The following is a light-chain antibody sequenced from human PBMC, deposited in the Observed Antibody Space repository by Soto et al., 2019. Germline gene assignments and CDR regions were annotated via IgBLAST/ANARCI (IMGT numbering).Light chain of an antibody. J-gene: IGLJ1*01. CDR2: DVS. CDR3: RSYTSSSTYV. CDR1: SSDVGGYNY. Sequence: QSVLTQPASVSGSPGQSITISCTGTSSDVGGYNYVSWYQQHPGKAPKLMIYDVSNRPSGGSNRFSGSKSGNTASLTISGLQSEDEADYYCRSYTSSSTYVFGTGTKVTVL. V-gene: IGLV2-14*01.